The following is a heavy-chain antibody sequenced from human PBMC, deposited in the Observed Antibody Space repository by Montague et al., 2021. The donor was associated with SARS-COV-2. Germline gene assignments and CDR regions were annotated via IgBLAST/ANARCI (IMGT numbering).Heavy chain of an antibody. CDR2: IYYSGST. V-gene: IGHV4-59*13. Sequence: SETLSLTCTVSGGSISSYYWSWIRQPPGKGLEWIGYIYYSGSTKYNPSLKSRVTLSVDTSKNQFSLKLSSVTAADTAVYYCARDFDYWGQGTLVTVSS. CDR1: GGSISSYY. J-gene: IGHJ4*02. CDR3: ARDFDY.